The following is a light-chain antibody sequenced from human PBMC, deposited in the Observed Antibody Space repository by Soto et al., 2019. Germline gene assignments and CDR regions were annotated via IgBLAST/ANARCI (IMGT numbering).Light chain of an antibody. CDR3: QLSYSRRET. CDR1: QRIRNY. CDR2: AAC. Sequence: QLTKSSDPVSASVGDNVGLTWLASQRIRNYLNWYQQKPGKAPKLLILAACSLQSGVPARFSGSGSGTYFTLTISSLRPEDLATYFCQLSYSRRETVGQGTKVDIK. J-gene: IGKJ1*01. V-gene: IGKV1-39*01.